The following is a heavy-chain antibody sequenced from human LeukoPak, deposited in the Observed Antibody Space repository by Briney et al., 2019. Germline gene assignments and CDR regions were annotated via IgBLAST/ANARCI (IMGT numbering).Heavy chain of an antibody. CDR2: IYYSGST. V-gene: IGHV4-59*01. J-gene: IGHJ4*02. D-gene: IGHD2/OR15-2a*01. CDR1: RDSISDYY. CDR3: ARELKVGNTGYYFDY. Sequence: SETLSLTCTVSRDSISDYYWSWIRQPPGERLEWIGYIYYSGSTNYNPSLKSRSTISLDTSKNQFSLNLNSVTAADTAVYYCARELKVGNTGYYFDYWGQGTLVTVSS.